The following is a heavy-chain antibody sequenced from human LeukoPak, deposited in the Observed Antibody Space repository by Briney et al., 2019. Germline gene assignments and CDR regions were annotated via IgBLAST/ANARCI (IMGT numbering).Heavy chain of an antibody. CDR1: GFTFNSYA. V-gene: IGHV3-23*01. CDR3: AKGPVIVGATNNWFDP. Sequence: GGSLRLFCAASGFTFNSYAMMWVRQPPGKGLEWVSVVSTSGGETHYADSVKGRFTISRDNFKNTLYLQMNSLRAEDTAVYYCAKGPVIVGATNNWFDPWGQGTLVTVSS. D-gene: IGHD1-26*01. CDR2: VSTSGGET. J-gene: IGHJ5*02.